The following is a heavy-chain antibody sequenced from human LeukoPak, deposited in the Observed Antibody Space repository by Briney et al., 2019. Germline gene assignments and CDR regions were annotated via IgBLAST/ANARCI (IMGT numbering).Heavy chain of an antibody. CDR3: IKGGRHSSSWNDY. CDR1: GVTFSSYA. J-gene: IGHJ4*02. CDR2: ISDSGGVT. Sequence: GGTLRLSCAASGVTFSSYAMSWVRQAPGKGLEWVSSISDSGGVTYYAGSVKGRFTISRDNAKNSLYLQMNSLRVEDTAFYYCIKGGRHSSSWNDYWGQGTLVTVSS. V-gene: IGHV3-23*01. D-gene: IGHD6-13*01.